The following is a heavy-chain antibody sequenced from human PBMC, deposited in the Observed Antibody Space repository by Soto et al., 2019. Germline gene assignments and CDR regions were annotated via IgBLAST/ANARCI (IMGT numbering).Heavy chain of an antibody. CDR2: IIPILGIA. Sequence: ASVKVSCKASGGTFSSYTISWVRQAPGQGLEWMGRIIPILGIANYAQKFQGRFTISRDNAKNSLYLQMNSLRAEDTAVYYCARGGIGTTPLVTFDYWGQGTLVTVSS. CDR3: ARGGIGTTPLVTFDY. CDR1: GGTFSSYT. J-gene: IGHJ4*02. V-gene: IGHV1-69*02. D-gene: IGHD4-17*01.